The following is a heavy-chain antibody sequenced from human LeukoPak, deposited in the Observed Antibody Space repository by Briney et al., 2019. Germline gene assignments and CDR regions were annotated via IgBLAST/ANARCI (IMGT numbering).Heavy chain of an antibody. Sequence: ASVKVSCKASGYTFTSYDINWVRQATGQGLEWMGWMSPNSGNTGYAQKFQGRVTMTRNTSISTAYMELSSLRSEDTAVYYCAREPTTVTDRYYYYGMDVWGQGTTVTVSS. D-gene: IGHD4-17*01. CDR1: GYTFTSYD. V-gene: IGHV1-8*01. CDR3: AREPTTVTDRYYYYGMDV. J-gene: IGHJ6*02. CDR2: MSPNSGNT.